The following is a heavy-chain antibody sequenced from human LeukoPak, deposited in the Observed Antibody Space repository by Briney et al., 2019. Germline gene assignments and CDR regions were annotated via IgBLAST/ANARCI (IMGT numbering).Heavy chain of an antibody. Sequence: PGGSLRLSCAASGFTVSANYMSWVRQAPGKGLEWVSVIYSGGSTYYADSVKGRFTISRDNSKNTLYLQMNSLRAEDTAVYCCAQDSTSAFRNAFDIWGQGTMVTVSS. D-gene: IGHD2-2*01. CDR1: GFTVSANY. J-gene: IGHJ3*02. CDR2: IYSGGST. V-gene: IGHV3-53*01. CDR3: AQDSTSAFRNAFDI.